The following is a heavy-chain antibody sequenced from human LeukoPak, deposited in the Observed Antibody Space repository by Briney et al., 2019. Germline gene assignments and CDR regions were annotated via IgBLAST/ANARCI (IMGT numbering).Heavy chain of an antibody. Sequence: GGSLRLSCAASEFTVSSNSMSCVRQAPGEGLEWVSIIYSAGRTYYADSVKGRFTISRDTSKNTVFLQMTSLRAADTAVYYCARHMLPHDYFDTRGVNAFDIWGKGTMVTVSS. V-gene: IGHV3-53*01. CDR3: ARHMLPHDYFDTRGVNAFDI. D-gene: IGHD5-12*01. CDR1: EFTVSSNS. CDR2: IYSAGRT. J-gene: IGHJ3*02.